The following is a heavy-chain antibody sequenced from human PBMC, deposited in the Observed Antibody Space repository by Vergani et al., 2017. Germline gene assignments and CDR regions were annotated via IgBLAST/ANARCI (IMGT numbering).Heavy chain of an antibody. D-gene: IGHD3-3*01. V-gene: IGHV4-59*01. Sequence: QVQLQESGPGLVKPSETLSLTCTVSGGSISSYYWSWIRPPPGKGLEWVGYFYYSGSTNYHPSLKSRVTISVDTSKNQFSLKLSSVTPADTAVYYCARGLDVWSGYNWFDPWGQGTLVTVSS. J-gene: IGHJ5*02. CDR2: FYYSGST. CDR1: GGSISSYY. CDR3: ARGLDVWSGYNWFDP.